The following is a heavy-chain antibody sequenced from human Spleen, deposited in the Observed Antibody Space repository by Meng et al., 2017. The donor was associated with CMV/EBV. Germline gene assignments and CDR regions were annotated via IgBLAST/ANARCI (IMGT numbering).Heavy chain of an antibody. CDR1: GYPFGGYN. J-gene: IGHJ5*02. CDR3: ARGVGFSDT. CDR2: MNPHTGDT. D-gene: IGHD1-26*01. V-gene: IGHV1-8*03. Sequence: VSCKPSGYPFGGYNLNWVRQATGQGLEWMGWMNPHTGDTGYAQDFLGRVTITRDTSINTAYMQLRSLKSEDTAVYYCARGVGFSDTWGQGTLVTVSS.